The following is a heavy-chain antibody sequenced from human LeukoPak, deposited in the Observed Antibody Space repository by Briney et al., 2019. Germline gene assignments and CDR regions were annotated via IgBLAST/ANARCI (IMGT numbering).Heavy chain of an antibody. V-gene: IGHV3-53*01. D-gene: IGHD5-12*01. CDR2: IYSGGST. J-gene: IGHJ5*02. Sequence: GGSLGLSCVASGFTVSANYMNWVRQAPGKGLEWVSVIYSGGSTHYADSVKGRFTISRDNSKNTLYLQMSSLKVEDTALYYCARGGYDYWFDPWGQGTLVTVSS. CDR1: GFTVSANY. CDR3: ARGGYDYWFDP.